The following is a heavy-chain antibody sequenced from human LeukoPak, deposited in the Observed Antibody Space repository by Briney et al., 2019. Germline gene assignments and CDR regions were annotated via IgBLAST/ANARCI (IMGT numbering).Heavy chain of an antibody. J-gene: IGHJ4*02. Sequence: SETLSLTCTVSGGSISSYYCSWIRQPPGKGLEWIGYIYYSGSTNYNPSLKSRVTISADTSKNQLSLKLNSVTAADTAVYYCAREKHCRGGSCYGGFDYWGQGTLVTVSS. V-gene: IGHV4-59*01. CDR1: GGSISSYY. CDR2: IYYSGST. D-gene: IGHD2-15*01. CDR3: AREKHCRGGSCYGGFDY.